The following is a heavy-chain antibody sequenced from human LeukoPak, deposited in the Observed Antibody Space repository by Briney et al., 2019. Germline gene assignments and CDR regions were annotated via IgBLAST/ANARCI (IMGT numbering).Heavy chain of an antibody. V-gene: IGHV3-9*01. CDR1: GFTFDDYA. D-gene: IGHD1-26*01. Sequence: QPGRSPRLSCAASGFTFDDYAMHWVRLAPGKGLEWVSGISWNSGSIDYAASVKGRFTISRDNAKNSLYLQMNSLRPEDTALFYCAKGTGRYWTFFDSWGLGTQVTVSS. CDR3: AKGTGRYWTFFDS. CDR2: ISWNSGSI. J-gene: IGHJ4*02.